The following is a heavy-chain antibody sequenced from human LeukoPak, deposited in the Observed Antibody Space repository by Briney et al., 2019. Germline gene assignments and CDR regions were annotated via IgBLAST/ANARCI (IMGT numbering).Heavy chain of an antibody. Sequence: GRSLRLSCAASGFTFSSYGMHWVRQAPGKGLVWVSRINSDGSSTSYADSVKGRFTISRDNAKNTLYLQMNSLRAEDTAVYYCARDPVLRFLEWLTGGMDVWGQGTTVTVSS. D-gene: IGHD3-3*01. V-gene: IGHV3-74*01. CDR1: GFTFSSYG. J-gene: IGHJ6*02. CDR3: ARDPVLRFLEWLTGGMDV. CDR2: INSDGSST.